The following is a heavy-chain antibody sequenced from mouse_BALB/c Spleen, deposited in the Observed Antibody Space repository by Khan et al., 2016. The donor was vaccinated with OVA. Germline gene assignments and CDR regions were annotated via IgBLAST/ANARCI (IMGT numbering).Heavy chain of an antibody. Sequence: QVQLQQSGAELARPGASLKMSCKASGYTFTSYTIHWVRQRPGLTLEWIGHINPSNDYTNYNQKFKDNATLIVDKSSSTAYIQLRSLTSEDSAVYYYVRRGAYHRSDGWFAYWGQGTLVTVSA. CDR3: VRRGAYHRSDGWFAY. CDR2: INPSNDYT. J-gene: IGHJ3*01. D-gene: IGHD2-14*01. V-gene: IGHV1-4*01. CDR1: GYTFTSYT.